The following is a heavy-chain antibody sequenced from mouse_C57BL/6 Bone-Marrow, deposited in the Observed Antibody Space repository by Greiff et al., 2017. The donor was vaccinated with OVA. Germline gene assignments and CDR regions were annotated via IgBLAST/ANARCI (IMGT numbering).Heavy chain of an antibody. J-gene: IGHJ1*03. D-gene: IGHD1-1*01. V-gene: IGHV1-42*01. Sequence: VQLKQSGPELVKPGASVKISCKASGYSFTGYSMNWVKQSPEKSLEWIGEINPSTGGTTYNQKFKAKATLTVDKSSSTAYMQLKSLTSEDSAVYYCARRVHYYVSSYWYFDVWGTGTTVTVSS. CDR2: INPSTGGT. CDR3: ARRVHYYVSSYWYFDV. CDR1: GYSFTGYS.